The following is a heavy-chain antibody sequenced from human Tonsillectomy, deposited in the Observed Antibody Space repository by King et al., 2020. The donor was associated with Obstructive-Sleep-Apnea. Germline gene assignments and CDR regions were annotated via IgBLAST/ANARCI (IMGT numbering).Heavy chain of an antibody. CDR2: IWYDGSNK. Sequence: VQLVESGGGVVQPGRSLRLSCAASGFTFSSYAMHWVRQAPGKGLEWVAVIWYDGSNKYYADSVKGRFTISRDTSKNTLYLQMDSLRAEDTAVYYCAKAKPLGYFDYWGQGTLVIVSS. CDR1: GFTFSSYA. D-gene: IGHD3-16*01. V-gene: IGHV3-33*06. CDR3: AKAKPLGYFDY. J-gene: IGHJ4*02.